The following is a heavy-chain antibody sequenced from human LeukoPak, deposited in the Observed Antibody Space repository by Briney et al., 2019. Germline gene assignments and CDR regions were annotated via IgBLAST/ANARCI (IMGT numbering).Heavy chain of an antibody. J-gene: IGHJ4*02. CDR1: GYSFTNYW. V-gene: IGHV5-51*01. Sequence: GESLKISCKSSGYSFTNYWIAWVRQMPEKGLEWMAIVYPRDSDTRYSPSFQGQVTVSADKSINTAYLQWSSLKASDTAMYYCTRPDSTGFYTDWGQGTLVTVSS. D-gene: IGHD3-22*01. CDR2: VYPRDSDT. CDR3: TRPDSTGFYTD.